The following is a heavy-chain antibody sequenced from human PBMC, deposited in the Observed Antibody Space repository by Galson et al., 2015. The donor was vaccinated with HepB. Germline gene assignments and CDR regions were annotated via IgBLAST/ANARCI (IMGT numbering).Heavy chain of an antibody. D-gene: IGHD2-2*02. CDR2: ISGSGGST. CDR3: AKDEIVPAAIEGYYYYYYYMDV. Sequence: SLRLSCAASGFTFSSYAMSWVRQAPGKGLEWVSAISGSGGSTYYADSVKGRFTISRDNSKNTLYLQMNSLRAEDTAVYYCAKDEIVPAAIEGYYYYYYYMDVWGKGTTVTVSS. J-gene: IGHJ6*03. V-gene: IGHV3-23*01. CDR1: GFTFSSYA.